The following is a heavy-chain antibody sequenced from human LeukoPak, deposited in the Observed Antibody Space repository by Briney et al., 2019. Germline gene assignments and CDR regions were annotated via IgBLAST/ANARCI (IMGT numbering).Heavy chain of an antibody. CDR3: ASGNDFWSAYRD. Sequence: SGGSLRLSCAASGFTFSSYSMNWVRQAPGKGLEWVSSISSSSSFIYYADSVKGRFTISRDNAKNSLYLQMNSLRAEDTAVYYCASGNDFWSAYRDWGQGTLVTVSS. D-gene: IGHD3-3*01. CDR2: ISSSSSFI. CDR1: GFTFSSYS. J-gene: IGHJ4*02. V-gene: IGHV3-21*01.